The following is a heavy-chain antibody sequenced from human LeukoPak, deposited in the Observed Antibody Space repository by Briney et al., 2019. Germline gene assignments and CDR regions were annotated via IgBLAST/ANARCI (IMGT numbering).Heavy chain of an antibody. CDR1: GVSFSGYY. V-gene: IGHV4-34*01. CDR3: ARVYSSSGYNWFDP. CDR2: INPSGST. Sequence: PSETLSLTCAVYGVSFSGYYWSWIRQPPGAGLEWIGEINPSGSTNYNPSLESRITISVDTSKNQFSLKLSSVTAADTAVYYCARVYSSSGYNWFDPWGQGTLVTGSS. D-gene: IGHD6-13*01. J-gene: IGHJ5*02.